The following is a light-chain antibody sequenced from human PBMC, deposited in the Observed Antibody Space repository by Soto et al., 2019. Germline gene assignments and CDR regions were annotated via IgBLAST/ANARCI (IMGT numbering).Light chain of an antibody. Sequence: EIVMTQSPATLSVSPGERATLSCRASQGVSGNLAWYQQKPGQAPRLLIYGASTRATGIPARFSGSGSGTEFTLTISGLQSEDFAVYYCQQYNNWPPGFGPGTKVDIK. CDR3: QQYNNWPPG. J-gene: IGKJ3*01. V-gene: IGKV3-15*01. CDR1: QGVSGN. CDR2: GAS.